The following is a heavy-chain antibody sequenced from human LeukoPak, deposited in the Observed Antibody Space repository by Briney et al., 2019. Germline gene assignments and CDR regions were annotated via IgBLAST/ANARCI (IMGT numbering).Heavy chain of an antibody. CDR1: GFTFSSHG. Sequence: PGGSLRLSCAASGFTFSSHGMHWVRQAPGKGLEWVAVISYDGSNKYYADSVNGRFPISRDNSKNTLYLQMNSLRAEDTAVYYCAKERYFDWLSPHWFDPWGQGTLVTVSS. D-gene: IGHD3-9*01. J-gene: IGHJ5*02. CDR2: ISYDGSNK. V-gene: IGHV3-30*18. CDR3: AKERYFDWLSPHWFDP.